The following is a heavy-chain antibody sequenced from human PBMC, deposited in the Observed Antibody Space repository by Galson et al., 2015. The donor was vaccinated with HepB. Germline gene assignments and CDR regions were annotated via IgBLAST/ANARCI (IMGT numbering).Heavy chain of an antibody. V-gene: IGHV1-46*01. CDR2: INPSGGST. CDR3: ARGDYDSSGYYDVGAFDI. CDR1: GYTFTSYY. D-gene: IGHD3-22*01. J-gene: IGHJ3*02. Sequence: SVKVSCKASGYTFTSYYMHWVRQAPGQGLEWMGIINPSGGSTSYAQKFQGRVTMTRDTSTSTVYMELSSLRSEDTAVYYCARGDYDSSGYYDVGAFDIWGQGTMVTVSS.